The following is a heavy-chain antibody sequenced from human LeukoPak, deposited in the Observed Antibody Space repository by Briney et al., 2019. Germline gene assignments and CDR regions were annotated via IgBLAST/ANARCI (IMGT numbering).Heavy chain of an antibody. V-gene: IGHV6-1*01. CDR2: TYYRSKWYN. D-gene: IGHD1-26*01. CDR1: GDSVSSNSAA. CDR3: ARSTTSGSYYRGYYYYYGMDV. Sequence: SQTLSLTFSISGDSVSSNSAAWNWIRQSPSRGLEWLGRTYYRSKWYNDYAVSVKSRITINPDTSKNQFSLQLNSVTPEDTAVYYCARSTTSGSYYRGYYYYYGMDVWGQRTTVTVSS. J-gene: IGHJ6*02.